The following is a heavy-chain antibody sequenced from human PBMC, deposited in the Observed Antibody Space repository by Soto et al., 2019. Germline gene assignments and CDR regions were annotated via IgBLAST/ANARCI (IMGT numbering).Heavy chain of an antibody. CDR1: GFTFDDYA. D-gene: IGHD6-13*01. CDR2: ISWNSGSI. CDR3: AKVNRDSSSWYFGGVHYFDY. J-gene: IGHJ4*02. Sequence: EVQLVESGGGLVQPGRSLRLSCAASGFTFDDYAMHWVRQAPGKGLEWVSGISWNSGSIGYADSVKGRFTISRDNAKNPLYMQMNSLRGEDTALYYCAKVNRDSSSWYFGGVHYFDYWGQGTLVTVSS. V-gene: IGHV3-9*01.